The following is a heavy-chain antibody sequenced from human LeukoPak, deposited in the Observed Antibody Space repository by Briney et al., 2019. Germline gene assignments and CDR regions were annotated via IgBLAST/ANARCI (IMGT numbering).Heavy chain of an antibody. V-gene: IGHV3-23*01. Sequence: PGGSLRLSCAASGFTFSSYAMSWVRQAPGKGLEWVSAISGSGGSTYYADSVKGRFTIFRDNSKNTLYLQMNSLRAEDTAVYYCAKPPQWLVRPKNNWFAPGGQEPRVTVSS. J-gene: IGHJ5*02. D-gene: IGHD6-19*01. CDR2: ISGSGGST. CDR1: GFTFSSYA. CDR3: AKPPQWLVRPKNNWFAP.